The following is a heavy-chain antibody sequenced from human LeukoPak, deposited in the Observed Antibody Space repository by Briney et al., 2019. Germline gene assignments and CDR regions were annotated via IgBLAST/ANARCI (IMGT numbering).Heavy chain of an antibody. CDR3: ARHRAPSGTQLFYFDY. V-gene: IGHV3-23*01. CDR1: GFTFGSYA. Sequence: GGSLRLSCAASGFTFGSYAINWVRQAPGKGLEWVSGISGNGGSTYYADSVRGRFTISRDNSKNTLYLQMNSLRAEDTAIYYCARHRAPSGTQLFYFDYWGQGTLVTVSS. D-gene: IGHD3-10*01. J-gene: IGHJ4*02. CDR2: ISGNGGST.